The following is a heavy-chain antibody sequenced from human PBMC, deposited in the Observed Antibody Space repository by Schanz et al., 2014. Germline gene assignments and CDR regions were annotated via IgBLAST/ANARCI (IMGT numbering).Heavy chain of an antibody. CDR1: GFIFSSYG. D-gene: IGHD2-15*01. J-gene: IGHJ6*02. CDR2: ISFDGSDK. V-gene: IGHV3-30*03. CDR3: ARGRHGRYDGGEV. Sequence: AASGFIFSSYGMHWVRQAPGKGLEWVAVISFDGSDKYYEDSVKGRFTISRDNSKNTVNMQLNRQRAEDKTVYFCARGRHGRYDGGEVGGQGNT.